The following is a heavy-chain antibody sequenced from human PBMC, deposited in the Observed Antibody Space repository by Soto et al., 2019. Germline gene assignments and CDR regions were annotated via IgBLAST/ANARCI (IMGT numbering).Heavy chain of an antibody. CDR3: ARDLTGGPTYYDFWSGYSPVDY. CDR2: IDPSGGST. Sequence: ASVKVSCKASGYTFTSYYMHWVRQAPGQGLEWMGIIDPSGGSTSYAQKFQGRVSMTRDTSTSTVHKDLNSLRSEDTAVYYCARDLTGGPTYYDFWSGYSPVDYWGLGTLVTVSS. CDR1: GYTFTSYY. D-gene: IGHD3-3*01. V-gene: IGHV1-46*03. J-gene: IGHJ4*02.